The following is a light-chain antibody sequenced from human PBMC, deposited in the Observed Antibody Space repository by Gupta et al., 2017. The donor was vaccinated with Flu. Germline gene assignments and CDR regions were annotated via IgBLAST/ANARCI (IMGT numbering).Light chain of an antibody. J-gene: IGKJ4*01. Sequence: APLGEGATINCKSSQSISRNTDNKHYLGWYQQKAGQPPKLLIYWASFREAGVPDRFSGSGSGTDYTLTISSLQAEEGAVYDCKQHYSVLTFGRGTKLEIK. CDR3: KQHYSVLT. V-gene: IGKV4-1*01. CDR1: QSISRNTDNKHY. CDR2: WAS.